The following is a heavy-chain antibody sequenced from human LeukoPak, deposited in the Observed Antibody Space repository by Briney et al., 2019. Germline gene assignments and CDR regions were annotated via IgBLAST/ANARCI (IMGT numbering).Heavy chain of an antibody. CDR1: GFTFSSYA. CDR2: ISGSGGST. Sequence: GGSLRLSCAASGFTFSSYAMSWVRQAPGQGLEWVSAISGSGGSTYYADSVKGRFTISRDNSKNTLYLQMNSLRAEDTAVYYCAKTSSISRIFDYWGQGTLVTVS. J-gene: IGHJ4*02. D-gene: IGHD2-2*01. CDR3: AKTSSISRIFDY. V-gene: IGHV3-23*01.